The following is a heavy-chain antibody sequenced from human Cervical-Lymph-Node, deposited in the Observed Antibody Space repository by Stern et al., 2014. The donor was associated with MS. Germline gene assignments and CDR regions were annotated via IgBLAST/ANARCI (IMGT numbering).Heavy chain of an antibody. V-gene: IGHV1-46*03. CDR2: INPNSGTT. J-gene: IGHJ5*02. Sequence: VQLVESGAEVKKPGASVNVSCEASGYSFTTHYMHWIRQAPGEGPEWVGMINPNSGTTSYARQFQGRVIITRDTSTSTIYMELTDLRSEDTALYFCSRVQRERRALDHFDPWGQGTLVTVSS. CDR1: GYSFTTHY. D-gene: IGHD1-1*01. CDR3: SRVQRERRALDHFDP.